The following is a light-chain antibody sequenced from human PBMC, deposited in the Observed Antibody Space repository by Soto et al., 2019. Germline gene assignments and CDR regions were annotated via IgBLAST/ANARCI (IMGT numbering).Light chain of an antibody. Sequence: QSALTQPASVSGSPGQSITISCTGTSSDVGGYNYVSWYQQHPGKAPKLMIYDVSNRPSGVSNHFSGSKSGNTASLTISGLQAEDEADYYCSSYTGSSTPGVFGGGTKLTVL. CDR3: SSYTGSSTPGV. CDR1: SSDVGGYNY. J-gene: IGLJ3*02. V-gene: IGLV2-14*01. CDR2: DVS.